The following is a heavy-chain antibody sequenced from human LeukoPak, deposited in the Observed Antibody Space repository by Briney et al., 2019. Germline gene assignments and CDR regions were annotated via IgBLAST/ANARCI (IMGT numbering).Heavy chain of an antibody. CDR3: AIMVVTAIPLDY. D-gene: IGHD2-21*02. CDR1: GFTFSNFW. Sequence: GGSLRLSCTASGFTFSNFWMGWVRQAPGKGLEWVSAISGSGGSTYYADTVKGRFTIPRDNSKNTLYLQMNCLRAEDTAVYYCAIMVVTAIPLDYWGQGTLVTVSS. CDR2: ISGSGGST. V-gene: IGHV3-23*01. J-gene: IGHJ4*02.